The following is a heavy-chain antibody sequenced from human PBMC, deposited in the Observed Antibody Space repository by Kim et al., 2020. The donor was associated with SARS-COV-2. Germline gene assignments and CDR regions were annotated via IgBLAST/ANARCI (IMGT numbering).Heavy chain of an antibody. CDR2: GT. CDR3: ARMTTRSDDY. D-gene: IGHD4-17*01. J-gene: IGHJ4*02. Sequence: GTNYAQKFQGRVTMTRDTSISTAYMELSRLRSDDTAVYYCARMTTRSDDYWGQGTLVTVSS. V-gene: IGHV1-2*02.